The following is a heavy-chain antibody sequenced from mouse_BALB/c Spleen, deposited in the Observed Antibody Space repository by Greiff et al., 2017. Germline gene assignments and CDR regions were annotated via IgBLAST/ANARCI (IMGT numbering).Heavy chain of an antibody. CDR3: ARDRYDGFAY. Sequence: DVKLVESGGGLVQPGGSRKLSCAASGFTFSSFGMHWVRQAPEKGLEWVAYISSGSSTIYYADTVKGRFTISRDNPKNTLFLQTTSLRSEDTAMYYCARDRYDGFAYWGQGTLVTVSA. V-gene: IGHV5-17*02. J-gene: IGHJ3*01. CDR2: ISSGSSTI. D-gene: IGHD2-14*01. CDR1: GFTFSSFG.